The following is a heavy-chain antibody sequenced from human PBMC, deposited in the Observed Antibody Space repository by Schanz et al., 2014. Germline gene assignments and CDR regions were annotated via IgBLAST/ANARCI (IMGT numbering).Heavy chain of an antibody. D-gene: IGHD3-10*01. CDR2: ITGGSTTYT. CDR1: GFTFDDYA. CDR3: ARSGVDV. J-gene: IGHJ6*02. V-gene: IGHV3-21*01. Sequence: EVQLVESGGGLVQPGRSLRLSCAASGFTFDDYAMHWVRQAPGKGLEWVSCITGGSTTYTYYADSVRGRFTISRDNAKSSVYLQMNSLRAEDTAVYYCARSGVDVWGQGTTVTVSS.